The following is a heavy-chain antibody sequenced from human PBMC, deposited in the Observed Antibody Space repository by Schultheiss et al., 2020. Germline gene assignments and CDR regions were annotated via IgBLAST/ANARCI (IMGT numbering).Heavy chain of an antibody. J-gene: IGHJ5*02. Sequence: ESLKISCAASGFTFSSYSMNWIRQPPGKGLEWIGEINHSGSTNYNPSLKSRVTISVDTSKNQFSLKLSSVTAADTAVYYCARVGPSGGDASHWFDPWGQGTLVTVSS. CDR2: INHSGST. CDR1: GFTFSSYS. V-gene: IGHV4-34*01. D-gene: IGHD2-21*02. CDR3: ARVGPSGGDASHWFDP.